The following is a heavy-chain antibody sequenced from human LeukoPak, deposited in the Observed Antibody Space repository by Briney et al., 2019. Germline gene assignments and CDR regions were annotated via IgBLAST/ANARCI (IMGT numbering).Heavy chain of an antibody. J-gene: IGHJ4*02. CDR3: ARGLPGSSWHLGY. V-gene: IGHV4-59*01. D-gene: IGHD6-13*01. Sequence: SETLSLTCTVSGDSMTSYYWNWLRQSPGKGLEWFGYVYDNGNTAYNPSLRSRVTISLDTSKSQFSLSLASMTAADTAVYYCARGLPGSSWHLGYWGQGILVTVS. CDR2: VYDNGNT. CDR1: GDSMTSYY.